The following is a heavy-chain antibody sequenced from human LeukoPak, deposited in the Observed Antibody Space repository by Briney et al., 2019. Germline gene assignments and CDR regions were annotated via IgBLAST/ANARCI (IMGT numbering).Heavy chain of an antibody. J-gene: IGHJ4*02. D-gene: IGHD3-9*01. V-gene: IGHV1-18*04. CDR3: ARRSYDILTGYYNFDY. CDR2: ICAYNGNT. Sequence: GASVKVSCKASVYTFTSYVRSWVRQAPGQGVEWMGWICAYNGNTNFAQKLQGRVTMTTDTSTSTACMELRSLRSDDTAVYYCARRSYDILTGYYNFDYWGQGTLVTVSS. CDR1: VYTFTSYV.